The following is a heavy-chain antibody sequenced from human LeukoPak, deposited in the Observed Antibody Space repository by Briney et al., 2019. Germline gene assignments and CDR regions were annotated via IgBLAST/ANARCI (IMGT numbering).Heavy chain of an antibody. CDR2: ITSNGGSP. CDR3: AREYCSGGDCQYYFDY. J-gene: IGHJ4*02. D-gene: IGHD2-15*01. V-gene: IGHV3-64*02. CDR1: GFTFSSYA. Sequence: TGGSLRLSCAASGFTFSSYAMHWVRQAPGQGLEYVSAITSNGGSPYYADSVRGRFTISRDNSKNTLYLQMGSLRAEDMAVYYCAREYCSGGDCQYYFDYWGQGTLVTVSS.